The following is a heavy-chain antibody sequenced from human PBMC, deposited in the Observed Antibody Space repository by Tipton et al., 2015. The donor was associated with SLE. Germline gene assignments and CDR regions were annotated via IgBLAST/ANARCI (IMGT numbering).Heavy chain of an antibody. CDR1: GGSITTGSYY. Sequence: TLSLTCTVSGGSITTGSYYWSWIRQHPGKGLGWIGYIFYTGSTYYNPALKSRLTISVDTSKNEFSLALSSVTAADTAMYFCARERDCGSDCFGSYYYYMDVWGKGTTVIVSS. CDR2: IFYTGST. V-gene: IGHV4-31*03. CDR3: ARERDCGSDCFGSYYYYMDV. J-gene: IGHJ6*03. D-gene: IGHD2-21*01.